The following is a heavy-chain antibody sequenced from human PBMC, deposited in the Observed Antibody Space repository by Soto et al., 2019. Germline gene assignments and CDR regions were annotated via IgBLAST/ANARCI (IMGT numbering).Heavy chain of an antibody. CDR3: AAQTGSGGNGMDV. Sequence: QVQLVESGGGVVQPRRSLRLSCAASGFTFSSYGMHWVRQAPGKGLEWVAVISYDGSNKYYADSVKGRFTISRDNSKNTLYLQMNSLRAEDTAVYYCAAQTGSGGNGMDVWGQGTTVTVSS. CDR1: GFTFSSYG. J-gene: IGHJ6*02. D-gene: IGHD1-1*01. CDR2: ISYDGSNK. V-gene: IGHV3-30*03.